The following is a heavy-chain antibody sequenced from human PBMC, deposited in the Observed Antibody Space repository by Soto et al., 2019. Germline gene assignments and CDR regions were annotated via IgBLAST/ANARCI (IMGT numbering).Heavy chain of an antibody. V-gene: IGHV1-18*01. J-gene: IGHJ4*02. D-gene: IGHD3-22*01. CDR1: GYTFTSYG. CDR2: ISAYNGNT. CDR3: ARDPQYYYDSSVDY. Sequence: QVQLVQSGAEVKKPGASVKVSCKASGYTFTSYGISWVRQAPGQGLEWMGWISAYNGNTNYAQKLKGRDTMTTDTSTSTAYTELRSLRSDDTAVYYCARDPQYYYDSSVDYWGQGTLVTVSS.